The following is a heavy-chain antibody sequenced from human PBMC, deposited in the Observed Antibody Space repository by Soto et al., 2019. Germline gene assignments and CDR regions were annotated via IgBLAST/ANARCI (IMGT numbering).Heavy chain of an antibody. CDR3: THAKLYCIDNYCSAWYDS. CDR1: GFSLSTTGVG. V-gene: IGHV2-5*02. D-gene: IGHD2-15*01. J-gene: IGHJ4*02. Sequence: QITLKESGPTLVKPTQTLTLTCTFSGFSLSTTGVGVGWIRQPAGKALEWLALIYWDDDKRYSPSLKSRLTIAKDTSKNQVVVTMTDMDPADTASYYRTHAKLYCIDNYCSAWYDSWGQGTLVTVSS. CDR2: IYWDDDK.